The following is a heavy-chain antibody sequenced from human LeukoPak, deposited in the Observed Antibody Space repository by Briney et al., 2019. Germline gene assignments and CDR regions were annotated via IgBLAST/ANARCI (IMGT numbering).Heavy chain of an antibody. CDR1: GGNFISYA. D-gene: IGHD6-19*01. V-gene: IGHV1-69*06. CDR2: IIPIFGTA. Sequence: EASVKVSCKASGGNFISYAISWVRQAPGQGLEWMGRIIPIFGTANYAQKFQGRVTITADKSTSTAYMELSSLRSEDTAVYYCARGPIIAVAGTIDYWGQGTLVTVSS. CDR3: ARGPIIAVAGTIDY. J-gene: IGHJ4*02.